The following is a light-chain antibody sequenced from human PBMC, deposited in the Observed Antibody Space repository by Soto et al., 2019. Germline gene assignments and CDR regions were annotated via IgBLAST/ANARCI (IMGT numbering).Light chain of an antibody. CDR1: QGITNH. CDR2: SAS. Sequence: DIHLTQSPDCLSASIGDKVTITCRASQGITNHLAWYQQKPGKPPNLLIYSASTLQSGVPSRFSGSGSGTEFTLTISSLQPEDFATYFCQQINNYPVTFGGGTKVEIQ. V-gene: IGKV1-9*01. CDR3: QQINNYPVT. J-gene: IGKJ4*01.